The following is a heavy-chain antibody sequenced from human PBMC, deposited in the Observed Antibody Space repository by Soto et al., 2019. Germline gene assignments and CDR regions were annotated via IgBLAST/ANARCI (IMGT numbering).Heavy chain of an antibody. CDR2: IYYSGST. CDR1: GGSISSYY. Sequence: SETLSLTCTVSGGSISSYYWSWIRQPPGKGLEWIGYIYYSGSTNYNPSLKSRVTISVDTSKNQFSLKLSSVTAADTAVYYCERLGGAVAGRNAFDIWGQGTMVTGSS. D-gene: IGHD6-19*01. CDR3: ERLGGAVAGRNAFDI. V-gene: IGHV4-59*01. J-gene: IGHJ3*02.